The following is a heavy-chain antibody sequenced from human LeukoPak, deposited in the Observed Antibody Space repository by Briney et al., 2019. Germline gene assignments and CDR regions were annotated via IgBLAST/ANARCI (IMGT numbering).Heavy chain of an antibody. Sequence: ASVKVSCKASGGTFSSYAISWVRQAPGQGLEWMGRIIPILGIANYAQKFQGRVTITADKSTSTAYMELSSLRSEDTAVYYCAREGYSSAIEGAFDIWGQGTMVTVSS. D-gene: IGHD6-19*01. J-gene: IGHJ3*02. CDR1: GGTFSSYA. V-gene: IGHV1-69*04. CDR2: IIPILGIA. CDR3: AREGYSSAIEGAFDI.